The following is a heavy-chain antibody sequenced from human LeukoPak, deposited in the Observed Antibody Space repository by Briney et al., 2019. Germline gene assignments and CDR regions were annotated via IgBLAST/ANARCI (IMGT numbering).Heavy chain of an antibody. CDR2: ISSSSSYI. CDR3: ARDGDFWSGYPYSFDY. Sequence: GGSLRLSCAASGFIFSSYSMNWVRQAPGKGLEWVSSISSSSSYIYYADSVKGRFTISRDNAKNSLYLQMNSLRAEDTAVYYCARDGDFWSGYPYSFDYWGQGTLVTVSS. D-gene: IGHD3-3*01. V-gene: IGHV3-21*01. CDR1: GFIFSSYS. J-gene: IGHJ4*02.